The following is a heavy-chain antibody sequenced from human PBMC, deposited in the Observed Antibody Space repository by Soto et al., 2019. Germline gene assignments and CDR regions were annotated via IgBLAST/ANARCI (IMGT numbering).Heavy chain of an antibody. CDR2: ISGSGGST. Sequence: XGSLRLSCVASGFTFSDYAMAWVRQSPGKGLEWVSSISGSGGSTYYADSVKGRFTISRDNSKNTVFLQMNSLRAEDTAVYYCAKDHGMDVWGQGATVTVSS. CDR3: AKDHGMDV. V-gene: IGHV3-23*01. J-gene: IGHJ6*02. CDR1: GFTFSDYA.